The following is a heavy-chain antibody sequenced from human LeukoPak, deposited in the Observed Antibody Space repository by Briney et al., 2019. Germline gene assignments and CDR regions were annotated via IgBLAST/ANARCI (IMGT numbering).Heavy chain of an antibody. CDR3: ARESLPIRSSGWYGGTYYYYYGMDV. CDR1: GYTFTGYY. D-gene: IGHD6-19*01. Sequence: ASVKVSCKASGYTFTGYYMHWVRQAPGQGLEWMGWINPNSGGTNYAQKSQGRVTMARDTSISTAYMELSRLRSDDTAVYYCARESLPIRSSGWYGGTYYYYYGMDVWGQGTTVTVSS. J-gene: IGHJ6*02. V-gene: IGHV1-2*02. CDR2: INPNSGGT.